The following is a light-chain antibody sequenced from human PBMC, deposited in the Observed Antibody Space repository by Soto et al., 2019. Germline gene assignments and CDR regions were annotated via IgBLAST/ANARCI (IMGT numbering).Light chain of an antibody. CDR1: QSIINY. Sequence: IQMTQSPSSLSASVGDRVTITCRASQSIINYLNWYQLRPGKAPRLLIYAASSLQSGVPSRFTGGGSGTHPTLTISNLQPEDSATYCCQQSFTTPLTFGGGTKVEIK. J-gene: IGKJ4*01. V-gene: IGKV1-39*01. CDR3: QQSFTTPLT. CDR2: AAS.